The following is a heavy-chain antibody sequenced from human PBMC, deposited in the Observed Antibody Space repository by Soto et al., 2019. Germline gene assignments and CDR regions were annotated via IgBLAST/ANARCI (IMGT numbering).Heavy chain of an antibody. CDR3: VSGPDDAFRPYFDY. V-gene: IGHV3-23*01. D-gene: IGHD3-16*01. CDR1: GLAFSNFP. CDR2: IRGRSLDT. J-gene: IGHJ4*02. Sequence: EVQLLEAGGTLVQPGGSLTLSCATSGLAFSNFPMIWVRRAPGKGLGWVSSIRGRSLDTHYADSVKGRFTVSRDNSKNPVYLHMSRLRAEDTAISYRVSGPDDAFRPYFDYWGQGTLVTVSP.